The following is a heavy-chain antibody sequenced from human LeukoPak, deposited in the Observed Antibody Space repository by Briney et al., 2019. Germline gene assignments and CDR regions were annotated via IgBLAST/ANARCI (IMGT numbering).Heavy chain of an antibody. D-gene: IGHD4-17*01. V-gene: IGHV4-30-2*01. CDR2: IYHSGST. CDR1: GGSISSGGYS. J-gene: IGHJ1*01. CDR3: ARDYMGYGDYFGGFQH. Sequence: PSETLSLTCAVSGGSISSGGYSWSWIRQPPGKGLEWIGYIYHSGSTYYNPSPKSRVTISVDRSKNQFSLKLSSVTAADTAVYYCARDYMGYGDYFGGFQHWGQGTLVTVSS.